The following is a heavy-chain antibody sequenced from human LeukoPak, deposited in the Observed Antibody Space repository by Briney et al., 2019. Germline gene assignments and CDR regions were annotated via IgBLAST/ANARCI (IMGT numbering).Heavy chain of an antibody. V-gene: IGHV1-69*05. CDR3: ARGCSSRAKVGWFDH. D-gene: IGHD6-13*01. CDR2: IIPIFGTA. Sequence: GASVKVSCKASGGTFSSYAISWVRQAPGQGLEWMRGIIPIFGTANYAQKFQGRVTITTDESTSTAYMELSSLRSEDTAVYYCARGCSSRAKVGWFDHWGQGTLVTVSS. J-gene: IGHJ5*02. CDR1: GGTFSSYA.